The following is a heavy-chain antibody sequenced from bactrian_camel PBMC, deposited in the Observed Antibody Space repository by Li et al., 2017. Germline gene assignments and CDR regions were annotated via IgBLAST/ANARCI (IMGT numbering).Heavy chain of an antibody. CDR2: IYTGGSGAVFTGAGKT. D-gene: IGHD3*01. CDR1: GVIDGPLY. CDR3: APDSSPQMGCY. V-gene: IGHV3S40*01. J-gene: IGHJ4*01. Sequence: VQLVESGGGSAQAGGSLRLSRTVSGVIDGPLYIGWLRQAPGKEREGVAAIYTGGSGAVFTGAGKTYYADSVKGRFTISQNDAKNVVYLQMDNMKLDDTAMYYCAPDSSPQMGCYWTRGTRVTVS.